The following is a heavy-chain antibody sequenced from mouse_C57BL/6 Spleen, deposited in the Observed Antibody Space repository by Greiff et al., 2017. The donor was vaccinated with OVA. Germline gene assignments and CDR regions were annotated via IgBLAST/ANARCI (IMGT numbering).Heavy chain of an antibody. CDR1: GYSFTGYY. CDR3: ARGYGNLDY. CDR2: INPSTGGT. V-gene: IGHV1-42*01. D-gene: IGHD2-1*01. J-gene: IGHJ2*01. Sequence: VQLQQSGPELVKPGASVKISCKASGYSFTGYYMNWVKQSPEKSLEWIGEINPSTGGTTYNQKFKAKATLTVDKSSSTAYMQLKRLTSEDSAVYYCARGYGNLDYWGQGTTLTVSS.